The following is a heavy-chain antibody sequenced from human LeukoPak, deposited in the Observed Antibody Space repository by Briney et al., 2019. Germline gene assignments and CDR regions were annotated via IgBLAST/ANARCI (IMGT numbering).Heavy chain of an antibody. Sequence: GASLKVSCNASGYTFTGYYMRWVRQPPGQGLEWMGWINPNSGSTNYAQKFQGRVTMTRDTSISTAYMELSRLRSDDTAVYYCARMAGGYSSYDSGYSFDYWGQGTLVTVSS. CDR2: INPNSGST. CDR3: ARMAGGYSSYDSGYSFDY. CDR1: GYTFTGYY. V-gene: IGHV1-2*02. D-gene: IGHD5-12*01. J-gene: IGHJ4*02.